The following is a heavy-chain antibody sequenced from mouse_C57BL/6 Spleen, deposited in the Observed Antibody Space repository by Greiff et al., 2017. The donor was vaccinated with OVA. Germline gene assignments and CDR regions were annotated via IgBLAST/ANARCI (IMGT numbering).Heavy chain of an antibody. CDR1: GFSLTSYG. D-gene: IGHD2-4*01. V-gene: IGHV2-2*01. Sequence: VKLVESGPGLVQPSQSLSITCTVSGFSLTSYGVHWVRQSPGKGLEWLGVIWSGGSTDYNAAFISRLSISKDNSKSQVFFKMNSLQADDTAIYYCARNRGDYEDAMDYWGQGTSVTVSS. CDR3: ARNRGDYEDAMDY. CDR2: IWSGGST. J-gene: IGHJ4*01.